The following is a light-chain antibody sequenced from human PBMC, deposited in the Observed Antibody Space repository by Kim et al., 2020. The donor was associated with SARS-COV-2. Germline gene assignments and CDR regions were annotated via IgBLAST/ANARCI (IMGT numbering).Light chain of an antibody. CDR2: LNSDGTH. Sequence: QPVLTQSPSASASLGASVKLTCTLSSGHSSYAIAWHQQQPEKGPRYLMRLNSDGTHSKADGIPDRFSLSSSGAERYLTISSLQSEDEADYYCKTWDTVTVIFGGGTKVTVL. CDR1: SGHSSYA. J-gene: IGLJ2*01. CDR3: KTWDTVTVI. V-gene: IGLV4-69*01.